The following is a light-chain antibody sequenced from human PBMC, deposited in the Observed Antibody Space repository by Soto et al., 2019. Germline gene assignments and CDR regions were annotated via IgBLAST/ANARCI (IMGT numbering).Light chain of an antibody. CDR3: QSYDNTLSASL. V-gene: IGLV1-40*01. J-gene: IGLJ2*01. CDR1: SSNIGAGHV. Sequence: QSALTQPPSVSGAPGQRVTISCTGSSSNIGAGHVVHWYQQFPGRAPNLLIYGSSNRPSGVPDRFSGSKSGTSASLAITGLQAEDEADYYCQSYDNTLSASLFGGGTKVTVL. CDR2: GSS.